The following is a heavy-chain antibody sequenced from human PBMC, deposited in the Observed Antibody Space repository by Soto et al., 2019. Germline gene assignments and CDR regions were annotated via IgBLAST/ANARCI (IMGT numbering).Heavy chain of an antibody. CDR1: GGSFSGYY. CDR3: ARALRGYSYGYFVY. V-gene: IGHV4-34*01. Sequence: KPSETLSLTCAVYGGSFSGYYWSWIRQPPGKGLEWIGEINHSGSTNYNPSLKSRVTISVDTSKNQFSLKLSSVTAADTAVYYCARALRGYSYGYFVYWGQGTLVTVSS. D-gene: IGHD5-18*01. CDR2: INHSGST. J-gene: IGHJ4*02.